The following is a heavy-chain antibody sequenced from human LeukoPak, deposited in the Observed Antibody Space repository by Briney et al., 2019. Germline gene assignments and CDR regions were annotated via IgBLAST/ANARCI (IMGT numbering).Heavy chain of an antibody. V-gene: IGHV3-48*01. CDR2: ISSSSSTI. Sequence: PGGSLRLSCAASGFTFSSYWMSWVRQAPGKGLEWVSYISSSSSTIYYADSVKGRFTISRDNAKNSLYLQMNSLRAEDTAVYYCARDVASVDFWSGSYYYMDVWGKGTTVTVSS. CDR3: ARDVASVDFWSGSYYYMDV. CDR1: GFTFSSYW. J-gene: IGHJ6*03. D-gene: IGHD3-3*01.